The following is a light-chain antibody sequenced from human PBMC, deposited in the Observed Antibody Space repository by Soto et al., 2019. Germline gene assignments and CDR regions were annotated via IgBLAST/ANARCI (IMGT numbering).Light chain of an antibody. V-gene: IGLV2-8*01. CDR3: SSYAGSNKLV. CDR2: EVT. CDR1: SSDVGGYNY. Sequence: QSVLTQPPSASGSPGQSVTISCTGTSSDVGGYNYVSWYQQHPGKVPKLMIYEVTKRPSGVPDRFSGSKSGNTASLTVSGLQADDEADYYCSSYAGSNKLVFGGGTKVTVL. J-gene: IGLJ3*02.